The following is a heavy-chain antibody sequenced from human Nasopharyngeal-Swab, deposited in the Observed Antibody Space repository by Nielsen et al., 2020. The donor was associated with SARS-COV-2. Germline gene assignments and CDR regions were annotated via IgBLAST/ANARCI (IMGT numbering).Heavy chain of an antibody. V-gene: IGHV3-74*01. J-gene: IGHJ4*02. CDR1: GFTFSSYA. CDR2: ISEDGSIT. D-gene: IGHD2-2*01. CDR3: ASQLGHPDS. Sequence: GESLKISCAASGFTFSSYAMSWVRQAPGKGLVWVSRISEDGSITTYADSVKGRFTISRDNAKNTLFLQMHSLRADDTAIYYCASQLGHPDSWGQGTLVTVSS.